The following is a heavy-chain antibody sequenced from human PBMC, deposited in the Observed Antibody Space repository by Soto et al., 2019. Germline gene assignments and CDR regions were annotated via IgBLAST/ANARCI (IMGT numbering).Heavy chain of an antibody. Sequence: SETLSLTCTVSGGSISSYYWSWIRQPPGKGLEWIGYIYYSGSTNYNPSLKSRVTISVDTSKNQFSLKLSSVTAADTAVYYCARHRGGIVVVPAAMRGPSFEPWGQGTLVTVSS. CDR3: ARHRGGIVVVPAAMRGPSFEP. J-gene: IGHJ5*02. CDR1: GGSISSYY. CDR2: IYYSGST. V-gene: IGHV4-59*08. D-gene: IGHD2-2*01.